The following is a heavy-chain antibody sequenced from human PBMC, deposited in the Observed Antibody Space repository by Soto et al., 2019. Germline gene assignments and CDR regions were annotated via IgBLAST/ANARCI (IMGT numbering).Heavy chain of an antibody. CDR3: VRDLGSGWYNRN. V-gene: IGHV1-69*08. Sequence: QVQLVQSGAEVRKPGSSVKVSCQASGGTSGSYSISWIRQSPGQGLEWLGRIVPLLRLENYAQKFQGRVTITADMSTSTAYMELTSLRPEDTALYYCVRDLGSGWYNRNWGQGTLVTVSS. D-gene: IGHD6-19*01. CDR1: GGTSGSYS. J-gene: IGHJ4*02. CDR2: IVPLLRLE.